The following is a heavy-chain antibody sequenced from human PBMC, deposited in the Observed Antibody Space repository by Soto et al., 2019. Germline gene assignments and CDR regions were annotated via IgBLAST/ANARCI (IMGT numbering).Heavy chain of an antibody. CDR1: GFSLSSRGVG. CDR2: IYWDDDK. J-gene: IGHJ4*02. V-gene: IGHV2-5*02. CDR3: AHRSLMVRGRRALFDY. D-gene: IGHD3-10*01. Sequence: QITLKESGPTLVKPTQTLTLTCTFSGFSLSSRGVGVGWIRQPPGKALGWLALIYWDDDKRYSPSLKSRLTITKDTSKNQVVLTMTNMDPVYTATYFCAHRSLMVRGRRALFDYWGQGTLVTVSS.